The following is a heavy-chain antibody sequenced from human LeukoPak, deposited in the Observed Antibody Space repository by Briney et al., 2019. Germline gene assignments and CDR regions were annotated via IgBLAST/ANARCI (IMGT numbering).Heavy chain of an antibody. CDR3: ARDQGAVGNGWYAWWFDP. CDR2: IIPILGIA. Sequence: GASVKVSCKASGGTFSSYAISWVRQAPGQGLEWMGRIIPILGIANYAQKFQGRVTITADKSTSTAYMELSSLRSEDTAVYYCARDQGAVGNGWYAWWFDPWGQGTLVTVSS. D-gene: IGHD6-19*01. J-gene: IGHJ5*02. V-gene: IGHV1-69*04. CDR1: GGTFSSYA.